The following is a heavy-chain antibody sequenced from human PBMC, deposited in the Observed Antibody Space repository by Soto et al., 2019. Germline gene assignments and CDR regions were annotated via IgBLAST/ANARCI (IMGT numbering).Heavy chain of an antibody. CDR1: GGSFSAYY. J-gene: IGHJ4*02. Sequence: QVQLQQWGAGLLKPSDTLSLTCGVYGGSFSAYYWNWIRQPPGKGLEWIGEINHSGSTNYNPSLKIRVTMSVDTSKNHVSLKLSSVTAADTAVYYCARGLVYCSGTTCLPYSDYWGQGTLVTVSS. D-gene: IGHD2-2*01. CDR3: ARGLVYCSGTTCLPYSDY. CDR2: INHSGST. V-gene: IGHV4-34*01.